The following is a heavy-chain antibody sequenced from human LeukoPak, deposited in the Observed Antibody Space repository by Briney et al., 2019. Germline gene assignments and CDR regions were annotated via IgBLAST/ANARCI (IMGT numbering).Heavy chain of an antibody. V-gene: IGHV3-20*04. J-gene: IGHJ4*02. D-gene: IGHD3-9*01. CDR3: ASMRYFDWSPAEFDY. CDR2: INWNGGST. CDR1: GFTFDDYG. Sequence: GGSLRLSCAASGFTFDDYGMSWVRQAPGKGLEWVSGINWNGGSTGYADSVKGRFTISRDNAKNSLYLQMNSLRAEDTAVYYCASMRYFDWSPAEFDYWGQGTLVTVSS.